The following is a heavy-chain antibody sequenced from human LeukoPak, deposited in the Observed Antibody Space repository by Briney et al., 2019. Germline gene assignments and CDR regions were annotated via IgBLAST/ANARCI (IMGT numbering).Heavy chain of an antibody. V-gene: IGHV4-59*08. CDR2: IYYSGST. CDR3: ARSSGSGYGMDV. J-gene: IGHJ6*02. CDR1: GGSISSYY. D-gene: IGHD3-10*01. Sequence: SETLSLTCTVSGGSISSYYWSWIRQPPGKGLEWIGYIYYSGSTNYNPSLKSRFTISVDTSKNQFSLKLSSVTAADTAVYYCARSSGSGYGMDVWGQGTTVTVSS.